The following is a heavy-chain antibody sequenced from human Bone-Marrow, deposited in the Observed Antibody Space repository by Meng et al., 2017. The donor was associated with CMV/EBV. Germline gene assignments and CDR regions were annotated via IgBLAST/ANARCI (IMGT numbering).Heavy chain of an antibody. CDR2: IYYSGST. Sequence: CTVSGGSISSYYWSWIRQPPGKGLEWIGYIYYSGSTNYNPSLKSRVTISVDTSKNQFSLKLSSVTAADTAVYYCARVGDGYGQYFDYWGQGTLVTVSS. J-gene: IGHJ4*02. CDR3: ARVGDGYGQYFDY. D-gene: IGHD5-24*01. CDR1: GGSISSYY. V-gene: IGHV4-59*01.